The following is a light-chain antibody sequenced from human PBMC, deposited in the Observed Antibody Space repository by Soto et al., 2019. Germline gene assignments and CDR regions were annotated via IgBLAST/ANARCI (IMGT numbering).Light chain of an antibody. CDR2: DAS. CDR1: QSVSRTY. CDR3: QQANSFPIS. J-gene: IGKJ5*01. V-gene: IGKV3D-20*02. Sequence: DIVMTQSPGTLSLSPGDRATLSFRASQSVSRTYLAWYHQKHGQAPQLLIYDASSRATGFPDRFSGSGSRTEFTLTIRSLQSQDFATYDCQQANSFPISFGQGTRLEI.